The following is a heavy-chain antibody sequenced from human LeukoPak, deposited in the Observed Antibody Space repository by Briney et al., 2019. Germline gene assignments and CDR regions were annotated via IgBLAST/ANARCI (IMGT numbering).Heavy chain of an antibody. Sequence: GSLRLSCAASGFTFSSHWMSWVRQAPGKGLEWVGRTKEDGSEKYYVDSVKGRFTISRDNSKNTLYLQMNSLRAEDTAVYYCAKNSLGYCSSTSCNLFDYWGQGTLVTVSS. D-gene: IGHD2-2*01. V-gene: IGHV3-7*01. CDR1: GFTFSSHW. CDR3: AKNSLGYCSSTSCNLFDY. CDR2: TKEDGSEK. J-gene: IGHJ4*02.